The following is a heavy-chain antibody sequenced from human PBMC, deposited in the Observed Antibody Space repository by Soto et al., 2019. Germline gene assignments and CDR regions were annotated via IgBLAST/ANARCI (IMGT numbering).Heavy chain of an antibody. V-gene: IGHV3-23*01. J-gene: IGHJ4*02. CDR2: ISGSGGST. D-gene: IGHD1-7*01. CDR1: GFTFSSYA. Sequence: GGSLRLSCAASGFTFSSYAMSWVRQAPGKGLEWVSAISGSGGSTYYADSVKGRLPISRDNSKNTLYLQMNSLRAEDTSVYYCAKEGYNWNYVVPLLSWGQGTLVTVSS. CDR3: AKEGYNWNYVVPLLS.